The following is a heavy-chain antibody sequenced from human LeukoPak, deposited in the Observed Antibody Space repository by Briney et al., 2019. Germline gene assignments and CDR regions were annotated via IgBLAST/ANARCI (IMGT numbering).Heavy chain of an antibody. D-gene: IGHD2-21*02. V-gene: IGHV4-39*01. Sequence: PSETLSLTCTVSGGSIISNNYNWGWIRQPPGKGLEWIGNIFYSGTTYYNPSLESRVTISVDTSKNQFSLRLSSVTATDTAIFYCARHRVVTADAFDIWGQGIMVTVSS. CDR2: IFYSGTT. CDR3: ARHRVVTADAFDI. CDR1: GGSIISNNYN. J-gene: IGHJ3*02.